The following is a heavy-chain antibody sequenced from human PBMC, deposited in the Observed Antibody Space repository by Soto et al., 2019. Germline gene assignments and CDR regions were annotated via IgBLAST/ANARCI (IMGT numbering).Heavy chain of an antibody. V-gene: IGHV3-30-3*01. CDR2: ILHDGNDK. Sequence: PGGSLTHCYAGSGFTFGDYIMLWVRQAPGKGLEWVAFILHDGNDKYYADSVKGRFTISRDNSKNTLYLQMNSLKTEDTAMYYCARDAEGGNYCDPDYWGQGT. CDR3: ARDAEGGNYCDPDY. J-gene: IGHJ4*02. CDR1: GFTFGDYI. D-gene: IGHD2-21*01.